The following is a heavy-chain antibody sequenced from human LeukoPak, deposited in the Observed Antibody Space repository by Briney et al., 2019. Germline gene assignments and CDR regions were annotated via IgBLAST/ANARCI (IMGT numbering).Heavy chain of an antibody. Sequence: PGGSLRLSCTASGFTFGDYAMNWVRQAPGKGLEWVSYISSSGSTIYYADSVKGRFTISRDNAKNSLYLQMNSLRAEDTAVYYCARAFYDFLTGYPAYFDYWGQGTLVTVSS. D-gene: IGHD3-9*01. CDR2: ISSSGSTI. V-gene: IGHV3-48*03. J-gene: IGHJ4*02. CDR3: ARAFYDFLTGYPAYFDY. CDR1: GFTFGDYA.